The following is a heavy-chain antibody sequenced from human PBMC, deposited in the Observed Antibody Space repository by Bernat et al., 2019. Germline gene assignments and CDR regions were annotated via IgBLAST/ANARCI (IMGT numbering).Heavy chain of an antibody. D-gene: IGHD6-13*01. CDR1: GFTFSSYA. CDR2: ISGSGGSK. J-gene: IGHJ3*02. CDR3: ARDPASIAAAGRGAFDI. Sequence: EVQLLESGGGLVQPGGSLRLSCAASGFTFSSYAMSWVRQAPGKGLEWVSAISGSGGSKYYADSVKGRFTISRDNSKNTLYLQMNSLRAEDTAVYYCARDPASIAAAGRGAFDIWGQGTMVTVSS. V-gene: IGHV3-23*01.